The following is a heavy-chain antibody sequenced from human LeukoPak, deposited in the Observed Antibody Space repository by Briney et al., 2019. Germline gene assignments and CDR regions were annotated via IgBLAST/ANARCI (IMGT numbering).Heavy chain of an antibody. CDR2: IYYSGST. CDR3: ARRSRPAAPGGAFDI. CDR1: GGSISSYY. J-gene: IGHJ3*02. Sequence: SETLSLTCTVSGGSISSYYWSWIRQPPGKGLEWIGYIYYSGSTNYNPSLKSRVTISVDTSKNQFSLKLSSVTAADTAVYYCARRSRPAAPGGAFDIWGQGTMVTVSS. D-gene: IGHD2-2*01. V-gene: IGHV4-59*12.